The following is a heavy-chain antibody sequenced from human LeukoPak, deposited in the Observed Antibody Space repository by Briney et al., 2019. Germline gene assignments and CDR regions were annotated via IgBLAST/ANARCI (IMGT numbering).Heavy chain of an antibody. D-gene: IGHD7-27*01. CDR3: ARVNWALKKPFDI. Sequence: SQTLSLTCAISGDSVSTNSAAWIWIPQSPSRGLERLGRTYYTSKLYYDYAVSVKSRITINPDTSKNQFSLQLNSVTPEDTAVYFCARVNWALKKPFDIWGQGTMVTVSS. CDR1: GDSVSTNSAA. CDR2: TYYTSKLYY. J-gene: IGHJ3*02. V-gene: IGHV6-1*01.